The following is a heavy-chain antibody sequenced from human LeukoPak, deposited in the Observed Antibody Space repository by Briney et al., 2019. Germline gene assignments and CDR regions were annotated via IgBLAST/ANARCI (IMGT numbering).Heavy chain of an antibody. V-gene: IGHV3-30*02. J-gene: IGHJ4*02. CDR3: ANLPWVFNYDSSGYLIDY. Sequence: GGSLRLSCAASGFTFSSYGMHWVRQAPGKGLEWVAFIRYDGSNKYYADSVKGRFTISRDNSKNTLYLQMNSLRAEDTAVYYCANLPWVFNYDSSGYLIDYWGQGTLVTVSS. CDR1: GFTFSSYG. CDR2: IRYDGSNK. D-gene: IGHD3-22*01.